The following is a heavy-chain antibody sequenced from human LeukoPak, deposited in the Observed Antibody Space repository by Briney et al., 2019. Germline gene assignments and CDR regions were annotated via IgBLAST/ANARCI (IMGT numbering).Heavy chain of an antibody. CDR3: ASFSGTSCYDY. V-gene: IGHV3-20*04. D-gene: IGHD2-2*01. Sequence: GGSLRLSCAASGFTFDDYGMSWVRQAPGKGLEWVSGINWNGGSTGYADSVKGRFTISRDDAKNSLYLQMNSLRAEDTALYYCASFSGTSCYDYWGQGTLVTVSS. J-gene: IGHJ4*02. CDR2: INWNGGST. CDR1: GFTFDDYG.